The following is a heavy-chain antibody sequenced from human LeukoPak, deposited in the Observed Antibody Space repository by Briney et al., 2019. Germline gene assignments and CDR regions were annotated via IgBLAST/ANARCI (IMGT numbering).Heavy chain of an antibody. V-gene: IGHV2-5*02. CDR1: GFSLSTSGVG. J-gene: IGHJ4*02. CDR2: IYWDDDK. Sequence: SGPTLVKPTQTLTLTCTFSGFSLSTSGVGVGWIRQPPGKALEWLALIYWDDDKRYSPSLKSRLTITKDTSKNQVVLTMTNIDPVDTATYYCAHTNSSGWYEGYFDYWGQGTLVTVSS. D-gene: IGHD6-19*01. CDR3: AHTNSSGWYEGYFDY.